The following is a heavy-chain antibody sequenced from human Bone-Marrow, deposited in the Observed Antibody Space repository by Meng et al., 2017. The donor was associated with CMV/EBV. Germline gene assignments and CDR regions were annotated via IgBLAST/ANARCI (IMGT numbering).Heavy chain of an antibody. V-gene: IGHV1-2*02. CDR1: GYTFTGYY. CDR2: INPNSGGT. CDR3: ARESITMVRGVSWFDP. Sequence: VQQVQSGPGAKEPRASGKVSGKASGYTFTGYYMHWVRQAPGQGLEWMGWINPNSGGTNYAQKFQGRVTMTRDTSISTAYMELSRLRSDDTGVYYCARESITMVRGVSWFDPWGQGTLVTVSS. J-gene: IGHJ5*02. D-gene: IGHD3-10*01.